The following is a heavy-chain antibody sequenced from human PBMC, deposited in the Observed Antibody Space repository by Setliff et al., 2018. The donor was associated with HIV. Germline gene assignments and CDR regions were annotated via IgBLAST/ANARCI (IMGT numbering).Heavy chain of an antibody. CDR3: ARAPRYSSSRIDY. CDR1: DYSFINYG. Sequence: ASVKVSCKASDYSFINYGISWVRQAPGQGLEWMGWISAYNGNTNYAQKLQGRVTMTTDTSTSTAYMELRSLRSDDTAVYYCARAPRYSSSRIDYWGQGTLVTVSS. J-gene: IGHJ4*02. CDR2: ISAYNGNT. V-gene: IGHV1-18*01. D-gene: IGHD6-13*01.